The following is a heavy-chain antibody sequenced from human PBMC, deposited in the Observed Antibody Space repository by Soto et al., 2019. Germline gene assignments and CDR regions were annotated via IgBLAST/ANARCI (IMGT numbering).Heavy chain of an antibody. CDR2: SSSSGTFS. D-gene: IGHD1-1*01. Sequence: SLRLSCEGSGFTFSDYYISWIRQAPGKGLEWISYSSSSGTFSRYADSVKGRFSISRDNTKNLLYLQMNSLRAEDTAVYYCARSGDNYNRLDYWGQGTPVTVSS. V-gene: IGHV3-11*06. CDR1: GFTFSDYY. J-gene: IGHJ4*02. CDR3: ARSGDNYNRLDY.